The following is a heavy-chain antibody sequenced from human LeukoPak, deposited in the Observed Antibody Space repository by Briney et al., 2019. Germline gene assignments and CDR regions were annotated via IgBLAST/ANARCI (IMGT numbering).Heavy chain of an antibody. Sequence: GGSLRLSCAASGFSFSSYEMNWVRQAPGKGLQWISYISSSGSTIYSADSVKGRFTISRDNAKNSLYLQMKSLRAEDTAVYYCARGKTSQNIVTRKTYNWFDPWGQGTLATVSS. CDR2: ISSSGSTI. CDR3: ARGKTSQNIVTRKTYNWFDP. J-gene: IGHJ5*02. CDR1: GFSFSSYE. V-gene: IGHV3-48*03. D-gene: IGHD2/OR15-2a*01.